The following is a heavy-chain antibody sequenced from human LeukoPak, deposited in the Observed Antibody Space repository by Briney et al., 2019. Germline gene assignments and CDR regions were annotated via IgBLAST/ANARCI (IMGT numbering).Heavy chain of an antibody. CDR3: ARERYSYGYALIDY. V-gene: IGHV3-30-3*01. Sequence: GGSLRLSCAASGFTFSSYAMHWVHQAPGKWLEWVAVISYDGSNKYYADSVKGRFTISRDNSKNTLYLQMNSLRAEDTAVYYCARERYSYGYALIDYWGQGALVTVSS. CDR2: ISYDGSNK. CDR1: GFTFSSYA. J-gene: IGHJ4*02. D-gene: IGHD5-18*01.